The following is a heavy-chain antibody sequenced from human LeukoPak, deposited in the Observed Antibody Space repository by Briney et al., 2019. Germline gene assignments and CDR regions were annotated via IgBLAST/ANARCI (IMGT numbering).Heavy chain of an antibody. V-gene: IGHV3-33*01. CDR3: ARDITSSWYDY. D-gene: IGHD6-13*01. CDR2: IWYDGSKK. J-gene: IGHJ4*02. Sequence: GGSLRLSCAASGFTFSPYGMHWVREAPGKGLESVALIWYDGSKKYYADSVKGRFTISRDNSKNTLFLQMDSLRAEDTALYYCARDITSSWYDYWGQGTLVTVSS. CDR1: GFTFSPYG.